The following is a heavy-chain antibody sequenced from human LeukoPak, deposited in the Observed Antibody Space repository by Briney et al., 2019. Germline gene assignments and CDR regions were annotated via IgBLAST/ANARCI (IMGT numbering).Heavy chain of an antibody. CDR3: ARDGGSFVLDY. CDR2: ISSSSSSI. V-gene: IGHV3-21*01. Sequence: PGGSLRLSCAASGFTFSTYIMNWVRQAPGKGLEWVSSISSSSSSIYYADSVRGRFTVSRDNAKNSLYLQMNSLRAEDTAVYYCARDGGSFVLDYWGQGTLVTVSS. J-gene: IGHJ4*02. D-gene: IGHD1-26*01. CDR1: GFTFSTYI.